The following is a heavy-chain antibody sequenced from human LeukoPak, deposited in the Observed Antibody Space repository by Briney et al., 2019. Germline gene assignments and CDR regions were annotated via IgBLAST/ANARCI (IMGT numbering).Heavy chain of an antibody. CDR3: AELGITMIGGV. Sequence: GGSLRLSCAASGFTVSSNYMNWVRQAPGKGLEWVSYISSSGRTIYYADSVKGRFTISRDNAKNSLYLQMNSLRAEDTAVYYCAELGITMIGGVWGKGTTVTISS. D-gene: IGHD3-10*02. J-gene: IGHJ6*04. CDR2: ISSSGRTI. CDR1: GFTVSSNY. V-gene: IGHV3-48*03.